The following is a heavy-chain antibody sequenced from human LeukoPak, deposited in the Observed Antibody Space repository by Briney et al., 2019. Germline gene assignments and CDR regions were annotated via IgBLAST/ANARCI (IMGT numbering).Heavy chain of an antibody. CDR1: GYTFTSYD. CDR2: MNPNSGNT. Sequence: GASVKVSCKASGYTFTSYDINWVRQATGQGLEWMGWMNPNSGNTGYAQKFQGRVTMTRNTSLSTAYMELSSLRSEDTAVYYCASREEDGVGATTMDYWGQGTLVTVSS. J-gene: IGHJ4*02. CDR3: ASREEDGVGATTMDY. V-gene: IGHV1-8*01. D-gene: IGHD1-26*01.